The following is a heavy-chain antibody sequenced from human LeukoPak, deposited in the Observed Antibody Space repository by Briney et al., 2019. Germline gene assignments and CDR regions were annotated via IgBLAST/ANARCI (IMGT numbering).Heavy chain of an antibody. V-gene: IGHV4-59*01. J-gene: IGHJ4*02. CDR2: IYYSGST. CDR3: ARVDSSNWYEYRGYFDY. D-gene: IGHD6-13*01. CDR1: GGSISSYY. Sequence: PSETLSLTCTVPGGSISSYYWSWIRQPPGKGLEWIGYIYYSGSTNYNPSLKSRVTISVDTSKNQFSLKLSSVTAADTAVYYCARVDSSNWYEYRGYFDYWGQGTLVTVSS.